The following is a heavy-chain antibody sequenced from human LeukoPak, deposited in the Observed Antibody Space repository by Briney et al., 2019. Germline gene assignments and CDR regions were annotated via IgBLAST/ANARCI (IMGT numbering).Heavy chain of an antibody. J-gene: IGHJ4*02. CDR2: TFYSSKWYN. D-gene: IGHD3-3*01. CDR1: GDSVSSNSAS. Sequence: SQTLSLTCAISGDSVSSNSASWDWIRQSPSRGLEWLGSTFYSSKWYNDYAVSVKSRITINPDTSKNQFSLQLNSVTPEDTAVYYCARETSFRYYDFWSGWDYWGQGTLVTVSS. V-gene: IGHV6-1*01. CDR3: ARETSFRYYDFWSGWDY.